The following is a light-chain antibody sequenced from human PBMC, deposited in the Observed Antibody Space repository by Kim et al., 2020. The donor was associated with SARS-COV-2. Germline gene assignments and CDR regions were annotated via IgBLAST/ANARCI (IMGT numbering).Light chain of an antibody. CDR2: DVT. V-gene: IGLV2-14*03. Sequence: QSALTQPASVSGSPGQSITISCTGTSSDVGGYNYVSWYQQYPGKAPKLMLYDVTKRPSGVSNRFSGSKSGNTASLTISGHQAEDEADYYSSSYRSSGYVFGTGTMVTVL. CDR3: SSYRSSGYV. J-gene: IGLJ1*01. CDR1: SSDVGGYNY.